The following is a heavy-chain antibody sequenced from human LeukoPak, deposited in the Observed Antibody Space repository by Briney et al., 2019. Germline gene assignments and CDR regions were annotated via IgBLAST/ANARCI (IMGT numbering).Heavy chain of an antibody. J-gene: IGHJ4*02. CDR3: AKEPAPYSSGPVGY. V-gene: IGHV3-9*01. CDR2: ISWNSGSI. CDR1: GFTFDDYA. D-gene: IGHD6-19*01. Sequence: GGSLRLSCAASGFTFDDYAMHWVRQAPGKGLEWVSGISWNSGSIGYADSVKGRFTISRDNAKNSLYLQMNSLRAEDTALYYCAKEPAPYSSGPVGYWDQGTLVTVSS.